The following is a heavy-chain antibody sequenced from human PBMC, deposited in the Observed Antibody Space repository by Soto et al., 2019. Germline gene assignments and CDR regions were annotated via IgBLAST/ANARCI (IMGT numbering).Heavy chain of an antibody. Sequence: GGSLRLSCAASGFTFSDYYMSWIRQAPGKGLEWVSYISSSSSYTNYADSVKGRFTISRDNAKNSLYLQMNSLRAEDTAVYYCARRAYCGGDCYSFDYWGQGTLVTVSS. CDR3: ARRAYCGGDCYSFDY. CDR2: ISSSSSYT. J-gene: IGHJ4*02. CDR1: GFTFSDYY. D-gene: IGHD2-21*02. V-gene: IGHV3-11*06.